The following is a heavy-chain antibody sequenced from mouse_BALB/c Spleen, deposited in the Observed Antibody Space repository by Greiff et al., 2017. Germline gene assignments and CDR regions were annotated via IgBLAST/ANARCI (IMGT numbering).Heavy chain of an antibody. D-gene: IGHD1-1*01. CDR1: GYTFTDYW. CDR3: ARDGSSYYFDD. Sequence: QVQLQQPGAELVMPGASVKMSCKASGYTFTDYWMHWVKQRPGQGLEWIGAIDTSDSYTSYNQKFKGKATLTVDESSSTAYMQLSSLTSEDSAVYYCARDGSSYYFDDWGEGTTLTVSS. J-gene: IGHJ2*01. CDR2: IDTSDSYT. V-gene: IGHV1-69*01.